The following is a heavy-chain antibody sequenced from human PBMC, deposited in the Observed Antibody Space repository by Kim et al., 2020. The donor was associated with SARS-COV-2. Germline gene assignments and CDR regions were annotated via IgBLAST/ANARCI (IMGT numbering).Heavy chain of an antibody. Sequence: ASVKVSCKASGYTFTSYYMHWVRQAPGQALEWMGIINPSGGNTNYAQKFQGRVTMTRDTSTSTVSMELSSLRSEDTAVYYCARDLTAVASEAYYYYGLDVWGQGTTVTVSS. CDR2: INPSGGNT. J-gene: IGHJ6*02. V-gene: IGHV1-46*01. D-gene: IGHD6-19*01. CDR3: ARDLTAVASEAYYYYGLDV. CDR1: GYTFTSYY.